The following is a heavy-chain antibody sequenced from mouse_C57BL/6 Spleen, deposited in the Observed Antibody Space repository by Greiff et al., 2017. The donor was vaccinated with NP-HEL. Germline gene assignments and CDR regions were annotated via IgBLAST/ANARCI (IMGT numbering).Heavy chain of an antibody. D-gene: IGHD2-12*01. V-gene: IGHV5-16*01. CDR3: AREDDGFAY. J-gene: IGHJ3*01. CDR1: GFTFSDYY. CDR2: INYDGSST. Sequence: EVQLVESEGGLVQPGSSMKLSCTASGFTFSDYYMAWVRQVPEKGLEWVANINYDGSSTYYLDSLKSRFIISRDNAKNILYLQMSSLKSEATATYYCAREDDGFAYWGQGTLVTVSA.